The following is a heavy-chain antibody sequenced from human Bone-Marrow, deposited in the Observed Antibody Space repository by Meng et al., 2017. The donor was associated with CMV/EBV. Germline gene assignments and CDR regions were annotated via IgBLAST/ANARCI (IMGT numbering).Heavy chain of an antibody. J-gene: IGHJ4*02. CDR3: ALLSGGHIVMVIGY. Sequence: GESLKISCKASGYTFTGYYLHWVRQAPGQGLEWMGWINPNSGGTNYAQKFQGRVTMTRDTSISTAYMELSRLRSDDTAFYYCALLSGGHIVMVIGYWGQGTLVTVSS. CDR1: GYTFTGYY. CDR2: INPNSGGT. V-gene: IGHV1-2*02. D-gene: IGHD2-21*01.